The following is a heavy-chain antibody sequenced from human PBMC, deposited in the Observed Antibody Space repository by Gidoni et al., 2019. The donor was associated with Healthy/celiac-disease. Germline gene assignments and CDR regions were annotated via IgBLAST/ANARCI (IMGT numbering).Heavy chain of an antibody. CDR1: GFPLRSYA. CDR3: AKEVSYSSGWSYYYYMDV. Sequence: EVQLLEYGGGLVKPGGSLRLDCAAPGFPLRSYAMSWVRQAPGKGLEWVSAISVSGGSTYYADSVKGRFTISRDNSKNTLYLQMNSLRAEDTAVYYCAKEVSYSSGWSYYYYMDVWGKGTTVTVSS. J-gene: IGHJ6*03. CDR2: ISVSGGST. D-gene: IGHD6-19*01. V-gene: IGHV3-23*01.